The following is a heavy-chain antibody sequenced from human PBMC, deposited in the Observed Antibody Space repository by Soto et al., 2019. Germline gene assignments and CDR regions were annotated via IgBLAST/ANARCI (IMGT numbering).Heavy chain of an antibody. V-gene: IGHV3-33*01. D-gene: IGHD3-9*01. J-gene: IGHJ4*02. Sequence: PVGSLRLSCEASGFVFRTFRMHWVRRAPGKGLEWLATIRFDGSTARYAESVRGRFKISRDNSMNTLYLQLDRLRVEDTAVHYCVRDRPNTESLTGYFDTWGQGTPVTVSS. CDR1: GFVFRTFR. CDR2: IRFDGSTA. CDR3: VRDRPNTESLTGYFDT.